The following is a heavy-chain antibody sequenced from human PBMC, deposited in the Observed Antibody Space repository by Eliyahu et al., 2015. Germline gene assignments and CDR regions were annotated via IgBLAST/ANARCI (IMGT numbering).Heavy chain of an antibody. D-gene: IGHD1-14*01. V-gene: IGHV4-34*01. CDR2: INHSGST. CDR3: AVDRPVRSPIYYYYMDV. CDR1: GGSFSGYY. J-gene: IGHJ6*03. Sequence: QVQLQQWGAGLLKPSETLSLTCAVYGGSFSGYYWSWIRQPPGKGLEWIGEINHSGSTNYNPSLKSRVTISVDTSKNQFSLKLSSVTAADTAVYYCAVDRPVRSPIYYYYMDVWGKGTTVTVSS.